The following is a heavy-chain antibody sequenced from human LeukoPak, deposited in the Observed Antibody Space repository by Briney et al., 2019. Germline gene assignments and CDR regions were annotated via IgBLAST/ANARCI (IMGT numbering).Heavy chain of an antibody. CDR3: ARHEIYSDSFFDY. CDR2: IYIGDSDT. D-gene: IGHD4-11*01. V-gene: IGHV5-51*01. Sequence: GESLKISCQGFGYKFASYWIGWVRQMPGEGLEGMGIIYIGDSDTRYSPSFRGQVTISADKSISTAYLQWSSLKASDTAVYYCARHEIYSDSFFDYWGQGTLVTVSS. J-gene: IGHJ4*02. CDR1: GYKFASYW.